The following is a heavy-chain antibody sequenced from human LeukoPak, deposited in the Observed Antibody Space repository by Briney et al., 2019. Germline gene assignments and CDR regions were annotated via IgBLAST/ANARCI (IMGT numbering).Heavy chain of an antibody. J-gene: IGHJ2*01. V-gene: IGHV3-48*02. D-gene: IGHD6-19*01. CDR3: ARDAGYSSAWSHWYFDL. CDR2: FSSSSNTI. Sequence: PGGSLRLSCAGSGFIFSSYSMNWVRQAPGKGLEWVSYFSSSSNTIYYTDSVKGRFTISRDNAKNSLYLQMNSLRDEDTAVYYYARDAGYSSAWSHWYFDLWGRGTLVTVSS. CDR1: GFIFSSYS.